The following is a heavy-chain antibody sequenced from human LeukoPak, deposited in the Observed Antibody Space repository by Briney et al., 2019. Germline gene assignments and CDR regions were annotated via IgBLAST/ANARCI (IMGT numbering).Heavy chain of an antibody. CDR2: IYYSGST. CDR1: GGSISSSSYY. J-gene: IGHJ5*02. CDR3: ARRNKGYCSGGSCYPGGQYRSNWFDP. Sequence: PSETLSLTCTVSGGSISSSSYYWGWIRQPPGKGLEWIGSIYYSGSTYYNPSLKSRVTISVDTSKNQFSLKLSSVTAADTAVYYCARRNKGYCSGGSCYPGGQYRSNWFDPWGQGTLVTVSS. V-gene: IGHV4-39*07. D-gene: IGHD2-15*01.